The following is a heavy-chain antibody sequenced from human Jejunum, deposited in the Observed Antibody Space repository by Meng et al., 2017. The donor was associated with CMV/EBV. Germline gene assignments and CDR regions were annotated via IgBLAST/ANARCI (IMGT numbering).Heavy chain of an antibody. V-gene: IGHV4-39*01. CDR2: VYYTGNT. J-gene: IGHJ4*02. CDR1: GGSIIISSYY. Sequence: VSGGSIIISSYYWGWVRQPPGKGLEWIGSVYYTGNTYYNPSLKSRVTISMDASKNQFSLNLASVTAADTAVYHCARHPVAGTFDYWGQGTRVTVSS. CDR3: ARHPVAGTFDY. D-gene: IGHD6-19*01.